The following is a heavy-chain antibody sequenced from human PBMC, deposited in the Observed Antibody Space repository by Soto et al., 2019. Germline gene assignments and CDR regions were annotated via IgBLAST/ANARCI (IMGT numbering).Heavy chain of an antibody. CDR2: ISRSGSTI. Sequence: GGSLRLSCAASGFSFSTYSMNWVRQAPGKGLEWVSYISRSGSTIYYADSVKGRFAISRDNAKESLYLQMNSLRAEDTAVYYCATDSASGDYVDWFDSWGQGTLVTVSS. CDR3: ATDSASGDYVDWFDS. V-gene: IGHV3-48*01. CDR1: GFSFSTYS. J-gene: IGHJ5*01. D-gene: IGHD4-17*01.